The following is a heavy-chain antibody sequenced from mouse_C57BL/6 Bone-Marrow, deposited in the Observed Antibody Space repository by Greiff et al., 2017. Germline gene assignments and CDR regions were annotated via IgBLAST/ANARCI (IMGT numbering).Heavy chain of an antibody. Sequence: QVQLQQPGAELVKPGASVKMSCKASGYTFTSYWITWVKQRPGQGLEWIGDIYPGSGSTNYNEKFKSKAPLTVDTSSSTAYMRLSSLTSEDSAVYYCASPDYFYYAMDYWGQGTSVTVAS. CDR2: IYPGSGST. J-gene: IGHJ4*01. CDR3: ASPDYFYYAMDY. CDR1: GYTFTSYW. D-gene: IGHD2-13*01. V-gene: IGHV1-55*01.